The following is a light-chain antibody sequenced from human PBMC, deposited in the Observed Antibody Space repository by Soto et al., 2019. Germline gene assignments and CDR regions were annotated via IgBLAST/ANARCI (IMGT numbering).Light chain of an antibody. V-gene: IGKV1-39*01. CDR3: QQSYSTPWT. J-gene: IGKJ1*01. CDR2: AAS. Sequence: IQLTQSPLSLSASVGDRVTITCRASQSISTYLNWFQQKPGKAPNLLIYAASTLQSGGPSRFSGSGSGTHFTLTISSLQPEDFATYYCQQSYSTPWTFGQGTKVDIK. CDR1: QSISTY.